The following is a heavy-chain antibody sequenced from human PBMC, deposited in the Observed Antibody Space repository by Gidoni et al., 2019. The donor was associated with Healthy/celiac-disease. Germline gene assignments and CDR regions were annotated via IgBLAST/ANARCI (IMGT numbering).Heavy chain of an antibody. Sequence: QVQLQESGPGLVKPSQTLSLTCAVSAGSISSGGYSWSWIRQPPGKGLEWIGYIYYSGSTYYNPSLKSRVTISVDTSKNQFSLKLSSVTAADTAVYYCATSACSGGSCYLGGYFDYWGQGTLVTVSS. J-gene: IGHJ4*02. CDR1: AGSISSGGYS. V-gene: IGHV4-30-4*07. D-gene: IGHD2-15*01. CDR3: ATSACSGGSCYLGGYFDY. CDR2: IYYSGST.